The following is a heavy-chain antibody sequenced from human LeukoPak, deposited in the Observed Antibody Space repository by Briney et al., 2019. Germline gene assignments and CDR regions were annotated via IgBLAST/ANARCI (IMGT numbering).Heavy chain of an antibody. CDR1: GGSISNYH. Sequence: SETLSLTCTVSGGSISNYHWSWIRQPPGKGLEWIGRIYTSGSTNYNPSLKSRVTMSVDTSKNQFSLKLSSVTAADTAVYYCAGSSGSYLDYYGMDVWGQGTTVTVSS. CDR3: AGSSGSYLDYYGMDV. D-gene: IGHD3-10*01. V-gene: IGHV4-4*07. J-gene: IGHJ6*02. CDR2: IYTSGST.